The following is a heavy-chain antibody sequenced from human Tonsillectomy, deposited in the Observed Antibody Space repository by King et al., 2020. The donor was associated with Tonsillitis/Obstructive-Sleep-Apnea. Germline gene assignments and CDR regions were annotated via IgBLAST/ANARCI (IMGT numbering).Heavy chain of an antibody. V-gene: IGHV1-69*01. Sequence: VQLVESGAEVKKPGSSVKLSCKASGGTFSSYDISWVRQAPGQGLEWMGGIIPIFGTANYAQKFQGRVTITADESTSTAYMELSSLRSEDTAVYYCARSVPTIDYYYYHYMDVWGKGTTVAVSS. CDR3: ARSVPTIDYYYYHYMDV. D-gene: IGHD5-12*01. CDR2: IIPIFGTA. CDR1: GGTFSSYD. J-gene: IGHJ6*03.